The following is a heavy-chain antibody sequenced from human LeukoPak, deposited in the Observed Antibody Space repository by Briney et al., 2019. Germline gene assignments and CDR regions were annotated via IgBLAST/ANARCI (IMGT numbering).Heavy chain of an antibody. J-gene: IGHJ4*02. D-gene: IGHD6-19*01. Sequence: GGSLRLSCAASGFTFSSYAISWVRQAPGRGLEWVSSIRGSGGTTYYADSVKGRFTISRDNSRNTLYLQMSSLRAEDTAVYYCAKSHSVAVAGTYSTYYFDCWGQGTLVTVSS. CDR1: GFTFSSYA. CDR2: IRGSGGTT. V-gene: IGHV3-23*01. CDR3: AKSHSVAVAGTYSTYYFDC.